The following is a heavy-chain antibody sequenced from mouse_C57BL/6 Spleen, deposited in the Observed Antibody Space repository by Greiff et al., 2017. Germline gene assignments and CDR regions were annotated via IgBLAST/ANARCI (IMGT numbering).Heavy chain of an antibody. CDR3: ARRDYGYPYYFDY. J-gene: IGHJ2*01. Sequence: ESGPGLVKPSQSLSLTCSVTGYSITSGYYWNWIRQFPGNKLEWMGYISYDGSNNYNPSLKNRISITRDTSKNQFFLKLNSVTTEDTATYYCARRDYGYPYYFDYWGQGTTLTVSS. CDR2: ISYDGSN. CDR1: GYSITSGYY. D-gene: IGHD2-2*01. V-gene: IGHV3-6*01.